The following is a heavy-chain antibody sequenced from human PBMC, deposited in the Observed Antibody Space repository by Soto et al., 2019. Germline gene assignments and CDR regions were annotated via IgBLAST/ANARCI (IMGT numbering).Heavy chain of an antibody. Sequence: GASVKVSCKASGYTFTSYDINWVRQATGQGLEWMGWMNPNSGNTGYAQKFQGRVTMTTDTSTSTAYMELRSLRSDDTAVYYCAXVPTRXTRXXXPWGQXXLVTVSS. V-gene: IGHV1-8*01. J-gene: IGHJ5*02. CDR3: AXVPTRXTRXXXP. CDR1: GYTFTSYD. CDR2: MNPNSGNT.